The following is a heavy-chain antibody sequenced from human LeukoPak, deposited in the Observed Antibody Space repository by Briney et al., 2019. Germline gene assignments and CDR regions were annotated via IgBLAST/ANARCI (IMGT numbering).Heavy chain of an antibody. V-gene: IGHV1-46*01. CDR2: INPSGGST. Sequence: ASVKVSCKASGYTFTVYYMHWVRQAPGQGLEWMGIINPSGGSTSYAQKFQGRVTMTRDTSTSTVYMELSSLRSEDTAVYYCARVGATTFALDYWGQGTLVTVSS. J-gene: IGHJ4*02. CDR3: ARVGATTFALDY. CDR1: GYTFTVYY. D-gene: IGHD1-26*01.